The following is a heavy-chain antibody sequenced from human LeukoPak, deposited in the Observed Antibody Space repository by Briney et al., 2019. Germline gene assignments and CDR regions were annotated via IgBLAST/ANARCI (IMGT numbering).Heavy chain of an antibody. J-gene: IGHJ5*02. Sequence: LSGGSLRLSCAASGFTFSSYWMSWVRQAPGKGLEWVANIKQDGSEKYYVDSVKGRFTISRDNAKNSLYLQMNSLRAEDTAVYYCASEYSGYGGGFDPWGQGTLVTVSS. V-gene: IGHV3-7*01. D-gene: IGHD5-12*01. CDR2: IKQDGSEK. CDR3: ASEYSGYGGGFDP. CDR1: GFTFSSYW.